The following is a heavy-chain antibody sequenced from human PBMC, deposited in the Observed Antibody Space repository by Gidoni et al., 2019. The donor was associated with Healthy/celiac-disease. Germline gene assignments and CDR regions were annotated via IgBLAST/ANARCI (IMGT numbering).Heavy chain of an antibody. CDR2: ISSSRSSI. J-gene: IGHJ4*02. V-gene: IGHV3-21*01. D-gene: IGHD6-6*01. Sequence: EVQLVESGGGLVKPGGAVGLTWAASGFTVSSYSMNWVRQTPGKGLEWGSSISSSRSSIYYAYSVKGRFTISRDNAKHSLYLQMNSRRAEDTAVYYFARVSGIAARLFRFDYWGQGTLVTVSS. CDR3: ARVSGIAARLFRFDY. CDR1: GFTVSSYS.